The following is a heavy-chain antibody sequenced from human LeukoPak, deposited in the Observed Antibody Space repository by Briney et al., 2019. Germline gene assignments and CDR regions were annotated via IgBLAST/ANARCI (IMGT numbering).Heavy chain of an antibody. CDR2: ISSSSSYI. V-gene: IGHV3-21*01. D-gene: IGHD3-10*01. CDR3: ARGVALWFGEHSHYYYGMDV. J-gene: IGHJ6*02. CDR1: GFTFSSYS. Sequence: GGSLKLSCAASGFTFSSYSMNWVRQAPGKGLEWVSSISSSSSYIYYADSVKGRFTISRDNAKNSLYLQMNSLRAEDTAVYYCARGVALWFGEHSHYYYGMDVWGQGTTVTVSS.